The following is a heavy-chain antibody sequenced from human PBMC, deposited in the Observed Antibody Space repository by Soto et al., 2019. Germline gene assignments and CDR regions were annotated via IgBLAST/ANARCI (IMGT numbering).Heavy chain of an antibody. CDR1: GFAFSSYA. CDR2: ISYDGTKK. Sequence: GGSLRLSCAASGFAFSSYAMHLVRQAPGKGLEWVAFISYDGTKKYSADSVKGRFTTSRDNFKNILYLEMNSLRAEDTAVYYCARAAVARSNYGMDVWGQGTTFTVSS. V-gene: IGHV3-30-3*01. J-gene: IGHJ6*02. CDR3: ARAAVARSNYGMDV. D-gene: IGHD6-19*01.